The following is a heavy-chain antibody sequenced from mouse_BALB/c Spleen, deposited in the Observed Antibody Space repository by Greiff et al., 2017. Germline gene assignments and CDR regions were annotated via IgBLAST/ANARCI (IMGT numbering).Heavy chain of an antibody. Sequence: EVQLVESGPGLVKPSQSLSLTCTVTGYSITSDYAWNWIRQFPGNKLEWMGYISYSGSTSYNPSLKSRISITRDTSKNQFFLQLNSVTTEDTATYYCARGNYGSYYFDYWGQGTTLTVSS. D-gene: IGHD1-2*01. J-gene: IGHJ2*01. CDR3: ARGNYGSYYFDY. V-gene: IGHV3-2*02. CDR1: GYSITSDYA. CDR2: ISYSGST.